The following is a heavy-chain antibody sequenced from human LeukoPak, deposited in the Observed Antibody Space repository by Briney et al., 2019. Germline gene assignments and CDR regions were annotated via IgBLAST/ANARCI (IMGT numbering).Heavy chain of an antibody. CDR2: IRTSGSPI. Sequence: GGSLRLSCAASGFTFSDYSMNWVRQAPGKGLEWVSYIRTSGSPIYYADSVKGRFTISRDNAKNSLYLQMNSLRAEDTAVYYCARLRYHDFWSGYWKYYYYMDVWGKGTTVTVSS. CDR3: ARLRYHDFWSGYWKYYYYMDV. V-gene: IGHV3-48*01. J-gene: IGHJ6*03. CDR1: GFTFSDYS. D-gene: IGHD3-3*01.